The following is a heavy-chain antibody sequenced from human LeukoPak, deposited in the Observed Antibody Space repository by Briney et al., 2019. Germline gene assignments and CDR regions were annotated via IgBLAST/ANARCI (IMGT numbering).Heavy chain of an antibody. J-gene: IGHJ4*02. D-gene: IGHD2-21*02. CDR1: GFTFSSYA. CDR2: ISYDGSNK. CDR3: ARDLVVVTAILDY. V-gene: IGHV3-30-3*01. Sequence: GGSLRLSCAASGFTFSSYAMHWVRQAPGKGLEWAAVISYDGSNKYYADSVKGRSTISRDNSKNTLYLQMNSLRAEDTAVYYCARDLVVVTAILDYWGQGTLVTVSS.